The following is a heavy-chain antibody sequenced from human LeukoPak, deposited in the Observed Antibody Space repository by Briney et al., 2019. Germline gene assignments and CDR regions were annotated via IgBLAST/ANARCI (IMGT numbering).Heavy chain of an antibody. CDR1: GGSFSGYY. D-gene: IGHD5-18*01. V-gene: IGHV4-59*01. CDR2: IYYSGST. Sequence: SETLSLTCAVYGGSFSGYYWSWIRQPPGKGLEWIGYIYYSGSTNYNPSLKSRVTISVDTSKNQFSLKLSSVTAADTAVYYCARMVTGAFDIWGQGTMVTVSS. CDR3: ARMVTGAFDI. J-gene: IGHJ3*02.